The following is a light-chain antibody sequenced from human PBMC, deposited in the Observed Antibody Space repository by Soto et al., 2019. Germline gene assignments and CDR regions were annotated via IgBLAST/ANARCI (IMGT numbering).Light chain of an antibody. J-gene: IGKJ2*01. CDR2: GAS. Sequence: DIVMTQSPATLSVSPGERVTLSCRARQSVSSNLAWYQQKPGQAPRLLIYGASTRATGLPARFSGSGSGTEFTLTISSLQSEDFAVYYCQEYNSWPYTFGQGIKLEMK. CDR3: QEYNSWPYT. V-gene: IGKV3-15*01. CDR1: QSVSSN.